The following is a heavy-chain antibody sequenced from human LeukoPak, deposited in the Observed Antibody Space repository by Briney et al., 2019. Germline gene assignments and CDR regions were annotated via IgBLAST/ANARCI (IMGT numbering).Heavy chain of an antibody. J-gene: IGHJ6*02. CDR3: AKDMSIDYGKYYGMDV. D-gene: IGHD4-17*01. Sequence: PGGSLRLSCAASGFTFDDYAMHWVRQVPGKGLEWVSGISWNSGGIGYADSVKGRFTISRDNAKSSLYLQMNSLRAEDTALYYCAKDMSIDYGKYYGMDVWGQGTTVTVSS. CDR2: ISWNSGGI. V-gene: IGHV3-9*01. CDR1: GFTFDDYA.